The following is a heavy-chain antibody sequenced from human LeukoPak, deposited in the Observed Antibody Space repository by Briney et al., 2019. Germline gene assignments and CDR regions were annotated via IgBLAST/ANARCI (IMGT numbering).Heavy chain of an antibody. CDR1: GFTFSSYG. V-gene: IGHV3-33*01. J-gene: IGHJ3*02. Sequence: GRSLRLSCAASGFTFSSYGMHWVRQAPGKGVEGVAVIWDDGSDKYYGDSVKGRFTISRDNTKTTLYLQMNSLRVEDTAVYYCAREMYDGFDIWGQGTMVTVSS. CDR3: AREMYDGFDI. CDR2: IWDDGSDK.